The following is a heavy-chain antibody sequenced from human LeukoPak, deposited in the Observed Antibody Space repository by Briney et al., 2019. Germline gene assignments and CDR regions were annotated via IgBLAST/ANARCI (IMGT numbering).Heavy chain of an antibody. D-gene: IGHD4-23*01. CDR1: AFTFSNYW. CDR2: IKKDGSEI. J-gene: IGHJ4*02. V-gene: IGHV3-7*01. Sequence: GGSLRLSCAGSAFTFSNYWMTWVRQAPGKGLEWVANIKKDGSEINYVDSVKGRFTISRDNAKNSLYLQMNSLRVDDTAVYYCARDRGYSTFDYWGQGTLVTVSS. CDR3: ARDRGYSTFDY.